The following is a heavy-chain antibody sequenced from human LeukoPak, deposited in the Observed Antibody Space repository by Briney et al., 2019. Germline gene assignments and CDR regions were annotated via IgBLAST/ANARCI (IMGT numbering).Heavy chain of an antibody. Sequence: SQTLSLTCAISGDSVSSNSAAWSWVRQSPSRGLEWLGRTYYRSKWYYDYAVSVKSRVTINPDTSKNQFSLQLNSVTPEDTAVYYCARGATAYFDYWGQGTLVTVSS. J-gene: IGHJ4*02. CDR2: TYYRSKWYY. CDR3: ARGATAYFDY. CDR1: GDSVSSNSAA. V-gene: IGHV6-1*01. D-gene: IGHD5-12*01.